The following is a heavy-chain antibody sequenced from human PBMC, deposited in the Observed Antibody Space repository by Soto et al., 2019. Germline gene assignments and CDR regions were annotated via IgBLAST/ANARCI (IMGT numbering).Heavy chain of an antibody. CDR1: GGSISYYY. J-gene: IGHJ5*02. CDR3: AKWKGGSGSGDWFDP. Sequence: QVQLQESGPGLVKPSETLSLTCTVSGGSISYYYWSWIRQPPGKGLEWIGYIYYSGSTKYNPSLKSRVIISVDTSKNPFSLKLSSVTGADTAVYYCAKWKGGSGSGDWFDPWGQGILVTVSS. D-gene: IGHD3-10*01. CDR2: IYYSGST. V-gene: IGHV4-59*08.